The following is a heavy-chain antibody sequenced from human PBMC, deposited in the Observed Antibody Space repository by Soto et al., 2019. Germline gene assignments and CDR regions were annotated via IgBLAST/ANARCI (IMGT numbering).Heavy chain of an antibody. CDR3: ARIQRISMIVVSKPYFDY. Sequence: QVTLKESGPVLVKPTETLTLTCTVSGFSLSNPRMRVSWIRQPPGKALEWLAHIFSNDEKSYSTSLKSRLTISRDTSKSQVVLTMTNMDPVDTATYYCARIQRISMIVVSKPYFDYWGQGALVTVSS. D-gene: IGHD3-22*01. CDR1: GFSLSNPRMR. CDR2: IFSNDEK. V-gene: IGHV2-26*01. J-gene: IGHJ4*02.